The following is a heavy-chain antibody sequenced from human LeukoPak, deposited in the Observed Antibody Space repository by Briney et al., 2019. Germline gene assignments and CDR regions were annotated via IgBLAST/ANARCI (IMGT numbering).Heavy chain of an antibody. D-gene: IGHD5-12*01. V-gene: IGHV4-59*08. CDR2: XYHTGST. CDR1: DGSINXXX. Sequence: SETLSLTCXXSDGSINXXXXXXXRQXXXKXLXXXXXXYHTGSTNYNPSLKXXVSMXVDTSKNQFSLKMSSVTAADTAVYYCARHIVATTIQLNWHFDLWGRGTLVSVSS. J-gene: IGHJ2*01. CDR3: ARHIVATTIQLNWHFDL.